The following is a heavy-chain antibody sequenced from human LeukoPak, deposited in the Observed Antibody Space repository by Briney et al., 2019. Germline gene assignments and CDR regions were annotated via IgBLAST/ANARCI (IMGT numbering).Heavy chain of an antibody. J-gene: IGHJ2*01. CDR1: GFSFGNYA. Sequence: PGGSLRLSCVASGFSFGNYAMSWVRQAPGKGLQWVSQISGTGGATWYAGFARDRFTISRDNSKKTLYLQMSGLRVEDTAMYYCARKTDRPGAIGRDRYFDLWGRGTLITVSS. CDR2: ISGTGGAT. V-gene: IGHV3-23*01. CDR3: ARKTDRPGAIGRDRYFDL. D-gene: IGHD6-6*01.